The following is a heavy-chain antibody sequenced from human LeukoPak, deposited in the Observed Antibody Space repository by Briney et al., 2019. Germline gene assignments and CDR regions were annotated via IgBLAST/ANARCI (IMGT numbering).Heavy chain of an antibody. CDR2: INPNSGGT. CDR1: GYTFTGYY. J-gene: IGHJ6*03. Sequence: GASVKVSCKASGYTFTGYYMHWVRQAPGQGLEWMGWINPNSGGTNYAQKFQGRVTMTTDTSTSTAYMELRSLRSDDTAVYYCARDGGPYGSGSYPPYYYYYMDVWGKGTTVTVSS. CDR3: ARDGGPYGSGSYPPYYYYYMDV. D-gene: IGHD3-10*01. V-gene: IGHV1-2*02.